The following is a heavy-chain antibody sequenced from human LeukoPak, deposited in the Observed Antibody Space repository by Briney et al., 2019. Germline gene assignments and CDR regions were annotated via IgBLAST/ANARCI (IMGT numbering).Heavy chain of an antibody. CDR1: GFSSYG. V-gene: IGHV3-33*01. CDR3: ARDGFSSSWYGRALDY. J-gene: IGHJ4*02. Sequence: GGSPGLSCAASGFSSYGMHWVRQAPSKGLEWVAVIWYDESNKYYADSVKGRFTISRDNSRNTLYLQMNSLRAEDTAVHYCARDGFSSSWYGRALDYWGQGTLVTVSS. D-gene: IGHD6-13*01. CDR2: IWYDESNK.